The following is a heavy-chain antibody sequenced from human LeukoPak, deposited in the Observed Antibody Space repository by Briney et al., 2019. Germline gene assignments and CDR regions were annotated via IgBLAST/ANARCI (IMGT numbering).Heavy chain of an antibody. CDR3: ARLGVGATPDFDY. Sequence: ESLRISCKGSGYSFTNYRISRVRQMPGKGLECMGTIVPGDSYTNYSPSFQGHVTISADKSISTSYLQWRRLKASDTAMYYCARLGVGATPDFDYWGQGTLVTVSS. CDR2: IVPGDSYT. J-gene: IGHJ4*02. V-gene: IGHV5-10-1*01. D-gene: IGHD1-26*01. CDR1: GYSFTNYR.